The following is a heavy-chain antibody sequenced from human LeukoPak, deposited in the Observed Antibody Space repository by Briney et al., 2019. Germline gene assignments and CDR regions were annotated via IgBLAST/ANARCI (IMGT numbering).Heavy chain of an antibody. V-gene: IGHV4-61*02. CDR2: IYSSGST. CDR1: GGSISSGSYS. CDR3: ARDKIGYYDSSGRGWFDP. J-gene: IGHJ5*02. Sequence: PSETLSLTCTVSGGSISSGSYSWSCIRQPAGNGLEWIGRIYSSGSTNYNPSLKSLVTISVDTSKKQFSLKLSSVTAADTAVYYCARDKIGYYDSSGRGWFDPWGQGTLVTVSS. D-gene: IGHD3-22*01.